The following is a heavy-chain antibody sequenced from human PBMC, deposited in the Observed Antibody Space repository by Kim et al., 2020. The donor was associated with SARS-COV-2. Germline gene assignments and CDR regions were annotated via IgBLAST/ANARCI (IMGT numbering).Heavy chain of an antibody. D-gene: IGHD6-19*01. CDR3: ARDSYSTGRGRHDY. Sequence: YVDPVKGRFTLSREHSKNTRYLQMNSLRPEDTAIYYCARDSYSTGRGRHDYWGQGTLVTVSS. J-gene: IGHJ4*02. V-gene: IGHV3-30*01.